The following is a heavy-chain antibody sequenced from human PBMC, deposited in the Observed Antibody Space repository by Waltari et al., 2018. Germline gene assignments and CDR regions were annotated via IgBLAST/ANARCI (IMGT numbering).Heavy chain of an antibody. CDR3: SRSLDD. V-gene: IGHV3-7*01. CDR2: ISPDGREK. CDR1: GFTFGNCW. J-gene: IGHJ6*02. Sequence: EVQLVESGGDLVQPGGPLRLSCPASGFTFGNCWMDWVRQAPGKGLEWVANISPDGREKSYVDSVEGRFTISRDNAKNSLYLQMNSLRADDTAVYYCSRSLDDWGQGSTVTVSS.